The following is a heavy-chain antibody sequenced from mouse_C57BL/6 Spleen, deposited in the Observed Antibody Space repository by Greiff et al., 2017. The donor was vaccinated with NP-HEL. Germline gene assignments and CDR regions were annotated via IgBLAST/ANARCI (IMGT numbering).Heavy chain of an antibody. V-gene: IGHV1-80*01. J-gene: IGHJ4*01. Sequence: QVQLKESGAELVKPGASVKISCKASGYAFSSYWMNWVKQRPGKGLEWIGQIYPGDGDTNYNGKFKGKATLTADKSSSTAYMQLSSLTSEDSAVYFCAPIYYYGSSYHYYAMDYWGQGTSVTVSS. CDR1: GYAFSSYW. D-gene: IGHD1-1*01. CDR3: APIYYYGSSYHYYAMDY. CDR2: IYPGDGDT.